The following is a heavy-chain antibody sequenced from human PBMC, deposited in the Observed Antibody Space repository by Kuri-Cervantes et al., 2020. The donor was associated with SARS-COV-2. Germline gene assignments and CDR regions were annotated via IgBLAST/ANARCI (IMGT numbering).Heavy chain of an antibody. Sequence: ASVKVSCKASGYTFTGYYMHWVRQAPGQGLEWMGWINPNSGGTNYAQKFQGRVTMTRDTSISTAYMELSRLRSDDTAMYYCARTSWYRGPGYGGYYYYYMDVWGKGTTVTVSS. CDR2: INPNSGGT. J-gene: IGHJ6*03. V-gene: IGHV1-2*02. CDR3: ARTSWYRGPGYGGYYYYYMDV. D-gene: IGHD4-23*01. CDR1: GYTFTGYY.